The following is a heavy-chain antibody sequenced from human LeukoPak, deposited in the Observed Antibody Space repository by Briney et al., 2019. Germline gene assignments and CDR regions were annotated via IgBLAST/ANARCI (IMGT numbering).Heavy chain of an antibody. Sequence: PSQTLSLTCTVSGGSISSGDYYWSWIRQPPGKGPEWIGYIYYSGSTYYNPSLKSRVTISVDTSKNQFSLKLSSVTAADTAVYYCARSPYDFRTHFDYWGQGTLVTVSS. V-gene: IGHV4-30-4*01. J-gene: IGHJ4*02. CDR2: IYYSGST. CDR1: GGSISSGDYY. CDR3: ARSPYDFRTHFDY. D-gene: IGHD3-3*01.